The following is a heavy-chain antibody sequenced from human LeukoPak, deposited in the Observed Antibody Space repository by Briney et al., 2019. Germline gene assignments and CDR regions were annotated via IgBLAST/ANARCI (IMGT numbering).Heavy chain of an antibody. D-gene: IGHD2-15*01. J-gene: IGHJ6*02. CDR1: GGSISSDY. V-gene: IGHV4-59*08. Sequence: PETLSLTCTVSGGSISSDYRSWIRHPPGKGLGWIGYIYYSGSTNYNPSLKSRVAIPVDTSKNQFSLKLSSVTAADTAVYYCARHKWSLSLDVWGQGTTVTVSS. CDR3: ARHKWSLSLDV. CDR2: IYYSGST.